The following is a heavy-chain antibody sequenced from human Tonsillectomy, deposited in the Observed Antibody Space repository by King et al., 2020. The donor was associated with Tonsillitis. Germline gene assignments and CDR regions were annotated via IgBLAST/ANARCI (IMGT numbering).Heavy chain of an antibody. V-gene: IGHV3-48*03. Sequence: EVQLVESGGGLVQPGGSLRLSCAASGFTFSSYEMNWVRQAPGKGLDWVSFISSSGRTIYYGDSVKGRFTISRDNAKNSLYLQMNTLRAEDTAIYYCAREDGDADAFDIWGQGTMVTVSS. CDR1: GFTFSSYE. CDR2: ISSSGRTI. J-gene: IGHJ3*02. CDR3: AREDGDADAFDI. D-gene: IGHD5-24*01.